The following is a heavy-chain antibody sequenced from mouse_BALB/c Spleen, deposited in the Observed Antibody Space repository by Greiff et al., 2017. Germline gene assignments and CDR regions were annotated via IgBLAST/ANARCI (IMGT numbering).Heavy chain of an antibody. CDR3: ASYDYVYYFDY. Sequence: QVQLQQSGAELAKPGASVKMSCKASGYTFTSYWMHWVKQRPGQGLEWIGYINPSTGYTEYNQKFKDKATLTADKSSSTAYMQLSSLTSEDSAVYYCASYDYVYYFDYWGQGTTLTVSS. J-gene: IGHJ2*01. V-gene: IGHV1-7*01. CDR2: INPSTGYT. D-gene: IGHD2-4*01. CDR1: GYTFTSYW.